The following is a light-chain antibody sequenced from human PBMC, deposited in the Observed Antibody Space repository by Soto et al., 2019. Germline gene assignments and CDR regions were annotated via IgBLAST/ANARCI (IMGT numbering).Light chain of an antibody. V-gene: IGKV3-20*01. CDR1: QSVSSTY. Sequence: EIVLTQSPGTLSLSPGERATLSCRASQSVSSTYLAWYQHKLGQAPRLLIYGASSKASGIPDRFSGSGSGTDFTLTISRLEHEDFAVYYGQQYGSSPRSFGQGTKVEVK. CDR2: GAS. CDR3: QQYGSSPRS. J-gene: IGKJ1*01.